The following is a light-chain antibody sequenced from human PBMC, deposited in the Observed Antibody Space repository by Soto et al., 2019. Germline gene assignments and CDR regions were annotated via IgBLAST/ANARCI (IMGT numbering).Light chain of an antibody. CDR2: EVS. J-gene: IGLJ2*01. Sequence: QSALTQPPSVSGSPGQSVIISCTGTSSDVGSSNRVSWYQQPPGTAPKLVIYEVSNRPSGVPDRFSGSKSGSTASLTISGLQPEDEAGYYCTLYRSSSTLVFGGGTKVTVL. CDR1: SSDVGSSNR. CDR3: TLYRSSSTLV. V-gene: IGLV2-18*01.